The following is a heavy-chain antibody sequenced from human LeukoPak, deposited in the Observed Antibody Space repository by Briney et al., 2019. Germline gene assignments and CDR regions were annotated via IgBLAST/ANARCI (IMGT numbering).Heavy chain of an antibody. CDR1: GFTFSDYY. CDR3: AKGPYSY. CDR2: IRYDGSNK. D-gene: IGHD1-1*01. V-gene: IGHV3-30*02. Sequence: PGGSLRLSCAASGFTFSDYYMSWIRQAPGKGLEWVAFIRYDGSNKYYADSVKGRFTISRDNSKNTLYLQMNSLRAEDTAVYYCAKGPYSYWGQGTLVTVSS. J-gene: IGHJ4*02.